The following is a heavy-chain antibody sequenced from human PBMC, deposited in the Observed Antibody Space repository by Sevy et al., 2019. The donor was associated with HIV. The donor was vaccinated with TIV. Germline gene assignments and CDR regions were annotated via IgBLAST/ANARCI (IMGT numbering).Heavy chain of an antibody. Sequence: GGSLRLSCAASGFTFNNYGMHWVRQAPGKGLEWVAVIWYDGSNKYDADSVKGRFTISRDNSKNMLYQQVNSRRAEDTAEYYCACDAEGVNFDWLPSIWGQGTLVTVSS. J-gene: IGHJ4*02. V-gene: IGHV3-33*01. D-gene: IGHD3-9*01. CDR3: ACDAEGVNFDWLPSI. CDR2: IWYDGSNK. CDR1: GFTFNNYG.